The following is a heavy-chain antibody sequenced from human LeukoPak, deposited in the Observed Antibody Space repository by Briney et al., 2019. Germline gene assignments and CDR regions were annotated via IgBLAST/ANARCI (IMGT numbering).Heavy chain of an antibody. J-gene: IGHJ6*02. CDR2: INSDGSST. D-gene: IGHD4-23*01. CDR3: VRESAPAPVLGTRYSYYGMDV. V-gene: IGHV3-74*01. CDR1: GFTFSSYW. Sequence: PGGSLRLSCAASGFTFSSYWMPWVRQAPGKGLVWVSRINSDGSSTSYADSAKGRFTISRDNAKNTLYLQMNSLRAEDTAVYYCVRESAPAPVLGTRYSYYGMDVWGQGTTVTVSS.